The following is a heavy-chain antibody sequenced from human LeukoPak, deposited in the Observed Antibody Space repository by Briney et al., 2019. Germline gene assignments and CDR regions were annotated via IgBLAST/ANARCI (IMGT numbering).Heavy chain of an antibody. CDR1: GFTFSSYG. CDR2: IWNDGSVK. D-gene: IGHD2-2*01. Sequence: GGSLRLSCGASGFTFSSYGMHWVRQAPGKGLEWVAVIWNDGSVKYYADSVKGRSTISRDNSKNTLYLQMNSLRAEDTAVYYCARDDGTTSCPFDYWGQGTLVTVSS. J-gene: IGHJ4*02. V-gene: IGHV3-33*01. CDR3: ARDDGTTSCPFDY.